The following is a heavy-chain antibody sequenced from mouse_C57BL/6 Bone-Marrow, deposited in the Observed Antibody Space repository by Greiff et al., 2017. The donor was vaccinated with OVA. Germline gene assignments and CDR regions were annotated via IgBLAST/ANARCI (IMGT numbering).Heavy chain of an antibody. CDR1: GFTFSDYG. D-gene: IGHD1-1*01. J-gene: IGHJ4*01. CDR3: AKKNDYYGSSSYAMDY. Sequence: DVKLVESGGGLVKPGGSLKLSCAASGFTFSDYGMHWVRQAPEKGLEWVAYISSGSSTIYYADTVKGRFTISRDNAKNTLFLQRTSLRSEDTAMYYCAKKNDYYGSSSYAMDYWGQGTSVTVSS. CDR2: ISSGSSTI. V-gene: IGHV5-17*01.